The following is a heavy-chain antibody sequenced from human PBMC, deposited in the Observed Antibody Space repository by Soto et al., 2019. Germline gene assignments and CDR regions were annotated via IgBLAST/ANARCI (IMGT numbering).Heavy chain of an antibody. CDR1: GGTFSSYA. V-gene: IGHV1-69*13. J-gene: IGHJ4*02. D-gene: IGHD1-1*01. CDR2: IIPIFGTA. CDR3: ARDGALRYNWSDRGYFDY. Sequence: SVKVSCKASGGTFSSYAISWVRQAPGQGLEWMGGIIPIFGTANYAQKFQGRVTITADESTSTAYMELSSLRSEDTAVYYCARDGALRYNWSDRGYFDYWGQGTLVTVSS.